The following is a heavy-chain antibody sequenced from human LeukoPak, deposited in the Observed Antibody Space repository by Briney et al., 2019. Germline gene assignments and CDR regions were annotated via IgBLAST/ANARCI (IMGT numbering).Heavy chain of an antibody. CDR1: GFTVSSNY. D-gene: IGHD5-18*01. CDR2: IYSGGST. CDR3: AKVGLQGIQLWLSTPLYYFDY. V-gene: IGHV3-66*01. J-gene: IGHJ4*02. Sequence: GGSLRLSCAASGFTVSSNYMSWVRQAPGKGLEWVSVIYSGGSTYYADSVKGRFTISRDNSKNTLYLQMNSLRAEDTAVYYCAKVGLQGIQLWLSTPLYYFDYWGQGTLVTVSS.